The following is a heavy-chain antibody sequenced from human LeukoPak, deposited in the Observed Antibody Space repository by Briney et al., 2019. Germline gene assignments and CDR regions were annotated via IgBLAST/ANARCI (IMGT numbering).Heavy chain of an antibody. CDR3: ARASSGSTRRYYFDY. Sequence: SETLSLTCTVSGASISGYYWTWVRQPADKGLEWIGRLYSSGTTYYNPSLKSRVTISVDTSKNQFSLKLRSVTAADTAVYYCARASSGSTRRYYFDYWGQGALVTVSS. V-gene: IGHV4-4*07. J-gene: IGHJ4*02. CDR2: LYSSGTT. CDR1: GASISGYY. D-gene: IGHD3-22*01.